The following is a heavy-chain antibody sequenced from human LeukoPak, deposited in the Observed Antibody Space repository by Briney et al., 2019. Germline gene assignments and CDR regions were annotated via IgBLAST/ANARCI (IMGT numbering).Heavy chain of an antibody. J-gene: IGHJ4*02. D-gene: IGHD3-22*01. Sequence: GGTLCLSSAASGFTFSGIGMHWVRKAPGQGREGGADIWNDGSSKYYADSVKVRFTISRANSKTKLYLHMNSLRDEATAVYYSATDVGYYDSRGPLDYCGQGTLVTVSS. V-gene: IGHV3-33*01. CDR3: ATDVGYYDSRGPLDY. CDR2: IWNDGSSK. CDR1: GFTFSGIG.